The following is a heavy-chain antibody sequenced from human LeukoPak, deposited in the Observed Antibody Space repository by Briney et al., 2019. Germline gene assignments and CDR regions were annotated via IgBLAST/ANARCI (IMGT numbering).Heavy chain of an antibody. CDR3: AKHDLSGSYFVY. CDR2: ICGSGSCT. CDR1: GFTFSNYA. D-gene: IGHD3-10*01. J-gene: IGHJ4*02. V-gene: IGHV3-23*01. Sequence: GGSLRLSCAASGFTFSNYALGWVRQAPGKGLEWVSTICGSGSCTYYADSVKSRFTISRDNSRNTLSLQMNSLRVEDAALYYCAKHDLSGSYFVYWGQGTLVTVSS.